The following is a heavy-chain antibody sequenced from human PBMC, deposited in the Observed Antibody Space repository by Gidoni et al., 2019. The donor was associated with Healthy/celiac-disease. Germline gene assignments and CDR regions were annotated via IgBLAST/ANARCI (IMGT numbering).Heavy chain of an antibody. D-gene: IGHD4-17*01. CDR1: GYTLTEMY. V-gene: IGHV1-24*01. Sequence: QVQLVQSGAEVKKPEASVHVSCKVSGYTLTEMYSHWGRQAPGKGLEWMGGFDPEDGETIYSQKFQGRVPSTEDTSTDTAYMELSSLRSEDTAVYYCATVGHGVQNYYYGMDVWGQGTTVTVSS. J-gene: IGHJ6*02. CDR2: FDPEDGET. CDR3: ATVGHGVQNYYYGMDV.